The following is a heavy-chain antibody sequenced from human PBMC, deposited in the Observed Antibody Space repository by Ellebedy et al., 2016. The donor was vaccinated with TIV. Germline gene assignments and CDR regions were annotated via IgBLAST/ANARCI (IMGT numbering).Heavy chain of an antibody. CDR1: GFTFKSYD. CDR2: ISSDGGRK. J-gene: IGHJ4*02. V-gene: IGHV3-30*18. CDR3: AKEKRYCSSANCPLGY. Sequence: GGSLRLXCAASGFTFKSYDMHWVRQVPGKGLEWVAVISSDGGRKHYVDSVKGRFTISRDNSKNTLFLQMNSLRPEDAAVFYCAKEKRYCSSANCPLGYWGQGNLVTVSS. D-gene: IGHD2-2*01.